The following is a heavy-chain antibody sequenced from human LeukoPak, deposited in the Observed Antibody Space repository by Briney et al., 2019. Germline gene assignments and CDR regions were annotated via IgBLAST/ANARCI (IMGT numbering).Heavy chain of an antibody. CDR1: GFTVSSNY. CDR3: AREYRGEYYFAY. Sequence: PGGSLRLSSAASGFTVSSNYMSWVCQAPGKGLEWVSVIYSGGSTYYADSVKGRFTISRDNSKNTLYLQMNSLRAEDTAVYYCAREYRGEYYFAYWGQGTLVTVSS. J-gene: IGHJ4*02. D-gene: IGHD3-10*01. CDR2: IYSGGST. V-gene: IGHV3-66*01.